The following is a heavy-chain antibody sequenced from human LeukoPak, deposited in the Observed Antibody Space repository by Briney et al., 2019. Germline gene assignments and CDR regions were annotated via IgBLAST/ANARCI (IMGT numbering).Heavy chain of an antibody. D-gene: IGHD1-14*01. Sequence: GGSLRLSCAASGLTFSSYAMSWIRQAPGKGLEWVSGISGGGGVKYYADSVKGRFTVSRDNSKNTLYLQMNSLRAEDTAVYYCAKEPGPWGQGTLVTVSS. CDR2: ISGGGGVK. J-gene: IGHJ5*02. V-gene: IGHV3-23*01. CDR3: AKEPGP. CDR1: GLTFSSYA.